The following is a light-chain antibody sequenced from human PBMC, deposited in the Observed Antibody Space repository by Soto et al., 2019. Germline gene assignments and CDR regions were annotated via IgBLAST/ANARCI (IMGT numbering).Light chain of an antibody. Sequence: EIVLTQSPGTLSLSPGEIATLSCRASQSVSSSYLAWYQQKPGQAPRLLIYGASSRATGIPDRFSGSGSGTDFTLTISRLEPEDFAVYYCQQYGSLPVTFGQGTTVVIK. J-gene: IGKJ1*01. CDR3: QQYGSLPVT. CDR1: QSVSSSY. CDR2: GAS. V-gene: IGKV3-20*01.